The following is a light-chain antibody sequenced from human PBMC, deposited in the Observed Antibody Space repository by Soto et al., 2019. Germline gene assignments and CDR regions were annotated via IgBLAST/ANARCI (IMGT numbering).Light chain of an antibody. Sequence: EIVLTQSPGTLSLSPEERATLSCRAIQSVSSSYLAWYQQKPGQAPRLLIYGASSRATGIPDRFSGSGSGTDFTLTISRLEPEDFAVYYCQQYGSSPPITFGRGRRLEIK. CDR1: QSVSSSY. CDR2: GAS. J-gene: IGKJ5*01. V-gene: IGKV3-20*01. CDR3: QQYGSSPPIT.